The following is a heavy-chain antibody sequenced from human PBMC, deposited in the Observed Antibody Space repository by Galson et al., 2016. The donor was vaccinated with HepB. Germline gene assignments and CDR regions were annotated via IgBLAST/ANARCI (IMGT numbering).Heavy chain of an antibody. CDR2: IRGSGTGT. CDR3: AKISHVAYNSGWGGSFDI. Sequence: SLRLSCAASGFSISIYSMNWVRQAPGKGLEWVSAIRGSGTGTSYTDSVKGRFTISRDNSKNTLYLQMNSLRAEDAAVYYCAKISHVAYNSGWGGSFDIWGRGTMVTVSS. CDR1: GFSISIYS. J-gene: IGHJ3*02. D-gene: IGHD6-19*01. V-gene: IGHV3-23*01.